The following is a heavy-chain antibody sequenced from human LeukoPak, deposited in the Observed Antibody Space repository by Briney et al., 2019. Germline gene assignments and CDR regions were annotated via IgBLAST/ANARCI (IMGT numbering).Heavy chain of an antibody. Sequence: SQTLSLTCAISGDSVSSNSAAWNWIRRSPSRGLEWLGRTYYRSKWYNDYAVSVKSRITINPDTSKNQFSLQLNSVTPEDTAVYYCARDDGIAVAGRFDYWGQGTLVTVSS. CDR1: GDSVSSNSAA. CDR2: TYYRSKWYN. CDR3: ARDDGIAVAGRFDY. J-gene: IGHJ4*02. V-gene: IGHV6-1*01. D-gene: IGHD6-19*01.